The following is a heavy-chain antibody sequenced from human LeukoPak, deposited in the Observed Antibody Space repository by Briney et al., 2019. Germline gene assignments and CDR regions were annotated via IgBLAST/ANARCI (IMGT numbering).Heavy chain of an antibody. CDR2: IYYSGST. J-gene: IGHJ4*02. Sequence: SETLSLTCTVSGGSISSDSYYWAWIREPPGKGLEWIASIYYSGSTYYNPSLKSRVTISVDTSRNQCSLKLSSVTAAGTAVYYCASLAVAGLSEGYWGQGTLVIVSS. V-gene: IGHV4-39*01. CDR1: GGSISSDSYY. D-gene: IGHD6-19*01. CDR3: ASLAVAGLSEGY.